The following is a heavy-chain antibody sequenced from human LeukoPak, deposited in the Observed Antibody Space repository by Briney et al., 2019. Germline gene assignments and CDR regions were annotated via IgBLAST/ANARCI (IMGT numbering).Heavy chain of an antibody. Sequence: SQTPSLTCTVSGGSISSSDYYWSWMRQPPGMGLEWIGYIHYSGATYYNPSLKSRVTLSVDTSKNQFSLRLTSVTAADTAVYYCATKPNGDYYFDYWGQGTLVTVSS. J-gene: IGHJ4*02. CDR3: ATKPNGDYYFDY. CDR2: IHYSGAT. D-gene: IGHD4-17*01. V-gene: IGHV4-30-4*01. CDR1: GGSISSSDYY.